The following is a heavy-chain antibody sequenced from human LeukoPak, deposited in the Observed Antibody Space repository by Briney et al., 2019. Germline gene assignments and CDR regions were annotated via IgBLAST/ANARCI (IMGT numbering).Heavy chain of an antibody. CDR2: IWYDGSDK. D-gene: IGHD6-6*01. CDR1: GFTFSNYG. V-gene: IGHV3-33*06. CDR3: AKGESSGY. Sequence: PGGSLRLSCAASGFTFSNYGMHWVRQAPGKGPEWVAVIWYDGSDKYYADSVKGRFAISRDNSKNTVYLQMNSLRAEDTAVYYCAKGESSGYWGQGTLVTVSS. J-gene: IGHJ4*02.